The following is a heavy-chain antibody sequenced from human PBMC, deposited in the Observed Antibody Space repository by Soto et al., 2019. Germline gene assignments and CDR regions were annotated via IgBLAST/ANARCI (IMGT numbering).Heavy chain of an antibody. CDR1: GPSITTFY. J-gene: IGHJ4*02. V-gene: IGHV1-46*01. Sequence: QVQLVQSGADVKKPGASVKVSCRASGPSITTFYIHWVRQAPGQGLEWMGIINPNTGSTTYAQRFHGRVTMTRDAPTNTVYKELSSLRSEDTAVYYCARQYTNSSFDYWGQGTLVTVSS. CDR2: INPNTGST. CDR3: ARQYTNSSFDY. D-gene: IGHD6-6*01.